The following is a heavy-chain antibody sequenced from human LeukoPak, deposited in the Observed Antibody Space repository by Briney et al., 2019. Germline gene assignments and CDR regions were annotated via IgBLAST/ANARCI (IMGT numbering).Heavy chain of an antibody. CDR1: GGSFSGYY. D-gene: IGHD4-11*01. CDR2: INHSGST. V-gene: IGHV4-34*01. Sequence: SETLSLTCAVYGGSFSGYYWSWIRQPPGKGLEWIGEINHSGSTNYNPSLKSRVTISVDTSKNQFSLKLSSVTAADTAVYYCARASLTDYYYYYMDVWGKGTTVTVSS. CDR3: ARASLTDYYYYYMDV. J-gene: IGHJ6*03.